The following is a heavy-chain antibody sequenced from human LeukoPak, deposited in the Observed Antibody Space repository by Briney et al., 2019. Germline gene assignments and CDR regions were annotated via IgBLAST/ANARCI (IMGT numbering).Heavy chain of an antibody. D-gene: IGHD3/OR15-3a*01. CDR3: ARKDSYFDY. CDR2: ISWDSGSK. J-gene: IGHJ4*02. V-gene: IGHV3-9*01. CDR1: GFTFDDYA. Sequence: GGSLRLSCTASGFTFDDYAMHWVRQAPGKGLEWVSGISWDSGSKGYADSVKGRFTISRDNAENSLYLQMSSLRAEDTAVYYCARKDSYFDYWGQGTLVTVSS.